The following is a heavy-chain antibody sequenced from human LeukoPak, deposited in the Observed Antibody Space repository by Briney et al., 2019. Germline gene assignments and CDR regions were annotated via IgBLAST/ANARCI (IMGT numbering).Heavy chain of an antibody. CDR2: ISSSSSYI. V-gene: IGHV3-21*01. J-gene: IGHJ3*02. D-gene: IGHD2-2*01. CDR1: GFTFSSYS. CDR3: ARETCNSTRCHFYAFDM. Sequence: GGSLRLSCAASGFTFSSYSMNWVRQAPGKGLEWVSSISSSSSYIYYADSVKGRFTISRDNAKNSLYLQMNSLRPEDTAVYYCARETCNSTRCHFYAFDMWGQGTLVTVSS.